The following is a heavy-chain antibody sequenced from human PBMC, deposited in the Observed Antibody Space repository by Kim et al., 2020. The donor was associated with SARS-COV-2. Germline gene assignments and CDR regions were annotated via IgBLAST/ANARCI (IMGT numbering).Heavy chain of an antibody. D-gene: IGHD2-15*01. CDR3: AKDICLSRSGGSCYGWDF. CDR2: ISGDGGST. J-gene: IGHJ4*02. V-gene: IGHV3-43*02. CDR1: GFTFGDYA. Sequence: GGSLRLSCAASGFTFGDYAMHWVRQAPGKGLEWVSRISGDGGSTYYADSVKGRFTISRDNSKNSLYLQMNSLRTEDTALYDCAKDICLSRSGGSCYGWDFCGEGTLVTVSS.